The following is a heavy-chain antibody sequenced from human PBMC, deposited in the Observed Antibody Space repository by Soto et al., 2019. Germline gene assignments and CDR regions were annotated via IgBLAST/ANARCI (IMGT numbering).Heavy chain of an antibody. J-gene: IGHJ3*02. V-gene: IGHV1-18*04. CDR3: AKDAIPYNNRHDGFDI. D-gene: IGHD2-2*02. CDR1: GYTFTSYG. CDR2: ISAYNGNT. Sequence: QVQLVQSGAEVKKPGASVKVSCKASGYTFTSYGISWVRQAPGQGLEWMGWISAYNGNTNYAQKLQGRVTMTTDTSTSTAYMELRSLRSDDTAVYYCAKDAIPYNNRHDGFDIWGQGTVVTVSS.